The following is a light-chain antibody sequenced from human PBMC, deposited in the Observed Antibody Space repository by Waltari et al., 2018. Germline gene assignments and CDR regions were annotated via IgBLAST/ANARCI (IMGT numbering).Light chain of an antibody. Sequence: EIVLTQSPGLLSLSHGERATLTCRASQSVSSSYLAWFRQRPGQAPRLLIYGASSRATGIPDMFSGSGSGTDFTLVISRLEPEDFAVYYCQQYADSPLTFGQGTSLEIK. CDR3: QQYADSPLT. CDR2: GAS. J-gene: IGKJ2*01. V-gene: IGKV3-20*01. CDR1: QSVSSSY.